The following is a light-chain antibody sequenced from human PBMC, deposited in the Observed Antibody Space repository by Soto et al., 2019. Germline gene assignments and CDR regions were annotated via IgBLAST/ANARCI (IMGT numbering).Light chain of an antibody. CDR3: QQTFNSPIT. CDR2: GAS. CDR1: QGIRND. J-gene: IGKJ5*01. Sequence: ATQMNQSPSSLSASVGDRVTTSRRASQGIRNDLGWYQQKPGKPPKVLIYGASSLQSGVSSRFSGSGSGTDFTLTISSVRPEDLGSFYCQQTFNSPITFGQGTRLEIK. V-gene: IGKV1-6*01.